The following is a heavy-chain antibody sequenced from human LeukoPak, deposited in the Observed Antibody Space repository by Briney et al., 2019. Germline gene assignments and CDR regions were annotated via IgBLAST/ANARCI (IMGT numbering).Heavy chain of an antibody. CDR3: ARAHYDILTGYYNAPYYFDY. CDR2: IYTSGST. Sequence: PSETLSLTCTVSGGSISSYYWSWIRQPAGKGLEWIGRIYTSGSTNYNPSLKSRVTISVDTSKNQFSLKLSSVTAADTAVYYCARAHYDILTGYYNAPYYFDYWGQGTLVTVSS. J-gene: IGHJ4*02. V-gene: IGHV4-4*07. CDR1: GGSISSYY. D-gene: IGHD3-9*01.